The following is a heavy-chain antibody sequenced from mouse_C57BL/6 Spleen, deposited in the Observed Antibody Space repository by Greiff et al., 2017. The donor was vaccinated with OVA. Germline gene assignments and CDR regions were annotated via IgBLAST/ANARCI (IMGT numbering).Heavy chain of an antibody. CDR2: MYPGDGDT. J-gene: IGHJ4*01. CDR1: GYAFSSSW. V-gene: IGHV1-82*01. CDR3: ARRWDDAMDY. Sequence: QVQLQQSGPELVKPGASVKISCKASGYAFSSSWMNWVKQRPGKGLEWIGRMYPGDGDTNYNGKFKGKATLTADKSSSTAYMQLSSLTSEDSAVDFCARRWDDAMDYWGQGTSVTVSS. D-gene: IGHD4-1*01.